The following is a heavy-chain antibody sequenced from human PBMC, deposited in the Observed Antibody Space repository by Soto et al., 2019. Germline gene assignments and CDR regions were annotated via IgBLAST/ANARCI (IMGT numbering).Heavy chain of an antibody. V-gene: IGHV3-23*01. CDR2: ITDSGGGS. Sequence: PGRSLRLSWAASGFMFRNYAIGWVRQAPGRGLEWVSAITDSGGGSYDADAVKCRVTVSRDKSTNTLYLQMQNLRSEDTAIFFCAKWNTHGIIAPTLRGNHYFLEMDVSAQGTRVTVSS. CDR3: AKWNTHGIIAPTLRGNHYFLEMDV. CDR1: GFMFRNYA. D-gene: IGHD2-21*01. J-gene: IGHJ6*02.